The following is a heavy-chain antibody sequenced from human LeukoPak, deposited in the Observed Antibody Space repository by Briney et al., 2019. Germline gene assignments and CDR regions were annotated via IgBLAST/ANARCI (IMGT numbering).Heavy chain of an antibody. CDR1: GGTFSSYA. CDR3: ARGLAAAVIIFDY. V-gene: IGHV1-8*02. J-gene: IGHJ4*02. Sequence: VASVKVSCKASGGTFSSYAISWVRQAPGQGLEWMGWMNPNSGNTGYAQKFQGRVTMTRNTSISTAYMELSSLRSEDTAVYYCARGLAAAVIIFDYWGQGTLVTVSS. D-gene: IGHD6-13*01. CDR2: MNPNSGNT.